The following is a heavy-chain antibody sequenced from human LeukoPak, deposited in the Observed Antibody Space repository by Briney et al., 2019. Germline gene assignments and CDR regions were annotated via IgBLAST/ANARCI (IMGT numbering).Heavy chain of an antibody. CDR1: GFTFSSYA. Sequence: GGSLRLSCAASGFTFSSYAMSWVRQAPGKGLEWVSAISGSGGSTYYADSVKGRFTISRDNSKNTLYLQMNSLRAEDTAVYYCAKDSDYGDYMYYFDYWGQGTLVTVSS. D-gene: IGHD4-17*01. CDR3: AKDSDYGDYMYYFDY. V-gene: IGHV3-23*01. J-gene: IGHJ4*02. CDR2: ISGSGGST.